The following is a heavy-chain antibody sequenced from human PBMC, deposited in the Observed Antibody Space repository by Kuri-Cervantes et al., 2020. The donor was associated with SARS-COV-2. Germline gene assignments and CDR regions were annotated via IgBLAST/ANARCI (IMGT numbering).Heavy chain of an antibody. J-gene: IGHJ4*02. D-gene: IGHD2-21*01. V-gene: IGHV3-30-3*01. CDR3: ARGRVGVQDF. Sequence: GGSLRLSCAASGFTFNNYAMHWVRQTPGEGLEWVAITSYDGSTKYYADSVKGRFTTSRDNSKNTLYLQMNNLRGEDTAVYFCARGRVGVQDFWGQGTLVTVSS. CDR2: TSYDGSTK. CDR1: GFTFNNYA.